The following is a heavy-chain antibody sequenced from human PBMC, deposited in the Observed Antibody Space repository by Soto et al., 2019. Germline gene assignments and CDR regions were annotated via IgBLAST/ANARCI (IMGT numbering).Heavy chain of an antibody. D-gene: IGHD5-18*01. CDR1: GGSISSGDYY. CDR3: ATANVDTAMARLDY. Sequence: PSETLSRTCTVSGGSISSGDYYWSWIRQPPGEGLEWIGYIYYSGSTYYNPSLKSRVTISVDTSKNQFSLKLSSVTAADTAVYYCATANVDTAMARLDYWGQGTLVTVSS. V-gene: IGHV4-30-4*01. J-gene: IGHJ4*02. CDR2: IYYSGST.